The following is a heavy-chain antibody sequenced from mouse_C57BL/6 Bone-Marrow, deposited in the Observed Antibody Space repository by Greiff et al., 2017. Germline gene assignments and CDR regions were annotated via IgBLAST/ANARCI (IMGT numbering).Heavy chain of an antibody. CDR2: IDPGNGDT. J-gene: IGHJ2*01. Sequence: DVQLVESGAELVRPGASVKLSCTASGFNIKDDYMHWVKQRPEQGLEWIGWIDPGNGDTEYASKFQGKATITADTSSNTAYLQLSSLTSEDTAVYYCTTEGFFDYWGQGTTLTVSS. V-gene: IGHV14-4*01. CDR1: GFNIKDDY. D-gene: IGHD3-3*01. CDR3: TTEGFFDY.